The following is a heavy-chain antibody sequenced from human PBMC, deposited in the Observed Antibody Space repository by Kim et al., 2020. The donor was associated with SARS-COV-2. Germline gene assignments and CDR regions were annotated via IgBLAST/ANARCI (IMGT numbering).Heavy chain of an antibody. CDR1: GFTFSDYY. J-gene: IGHJ6*02. CDR2: LSSSCSNK. V-gene: IGHV3-11*01. D-gene: IGHD3-16*01. Sequence: GGSLRLSFAASGFTFSDYYMSWIRQAPGKVLAWVSYLSSSCSNKYSADSVKVRFTISRDKAKKSLYLQMNSLRAADLAVYYCARSMISQGMDVWGQGTTVTVSS. CDR3: ARSMISQGMDV.